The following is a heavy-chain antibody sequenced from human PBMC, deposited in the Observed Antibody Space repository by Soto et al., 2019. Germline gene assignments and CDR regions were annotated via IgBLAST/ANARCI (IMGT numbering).Heavy chain of an antibody. V-gene: IGHV3-15*07. CDR1: GFTFSNAW. J-gene: IGHJ6*02. CDR2: IKSKTDGGTT. Sequence: PGGSLRLSCAASGFTFSNAWMNWVRQAPGKGLEWVGRIKSKTDGGTTDYAAPVKGRFTISRDDSKNTLYLQMNSLKTEDTAVYYCTTVIADSSSSPDHYYYYYGMDVWGQGTTVTVSS. D-gene: IGHD6-6*01. CDR3: TTVIADSSSSPDHYYYYYGMDV.